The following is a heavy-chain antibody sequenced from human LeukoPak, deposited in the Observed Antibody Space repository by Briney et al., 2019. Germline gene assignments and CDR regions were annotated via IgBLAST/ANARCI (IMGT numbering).Heavy chain of an antibody. CDR1: GFTFSSYA. CDR2: ISYDGSNK. CDR3: AERTMR. V-gene: IGHV3-30-3*01. J-gene: IGHJ4*02. D-gene: IGHD3-22*01. Sequence: GGSLRLSCAASGFTFSSYAMHWVREAPGKGLEGVAVISYDGSNKYYADSVKGRFTISRDNSKNTLYLQMNSLRAEDTAVYYCAERTMRWGQGTLVTGSS.